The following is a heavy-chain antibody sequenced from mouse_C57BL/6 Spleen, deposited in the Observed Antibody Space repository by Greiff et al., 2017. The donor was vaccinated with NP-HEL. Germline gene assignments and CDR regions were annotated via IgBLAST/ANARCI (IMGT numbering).Heavy chain of an antibody. CDR2: ISNLAYSI. Sequence: EVHLVESGGGLVQPGGSLKLSCAASGFTFSDYGMAWVRQAPRKGPEWVAFISNLAYSIYYADTVTGRFTISRENAKNTLYLEMSSLRSEDTAMYYCARRGTVVATGDAMDYWGQGTSVTVSS. D-gene: IGHD1-1*01. CDR1: GFTFSDYG. V-gene: IGHV5-15*01. J-gene: IGHJ4*01. CDR3: ARRGTVVATGDAMDY.